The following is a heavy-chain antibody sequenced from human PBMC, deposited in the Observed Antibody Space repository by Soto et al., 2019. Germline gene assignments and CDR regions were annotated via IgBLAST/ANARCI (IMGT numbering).Heavy chain of an antibody. CDR3: AHPRGYGVFDAYDI. V-gene: IGHV3-23*01. CDR2: ISATAGDT. J-gene: IGHJ3*02. Sequence: GSLRLSCAASVFTFSTYAMNWVRQAPGKGLEWVSAISATAGDTYYADSVRGRFTISRDNSMNALYLQMNSLRVEDTAVYYCAHPRGYGVFDAYDIWGQGTMVTVSS. D-gene: IGHD4-17*01. CDR1: VFTFSTYA.